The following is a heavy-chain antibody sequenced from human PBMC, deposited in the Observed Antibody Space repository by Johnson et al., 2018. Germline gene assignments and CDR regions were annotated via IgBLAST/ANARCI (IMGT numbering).Heavy chain of an antibody. J-gene: IGHJ3*02. CDR1: GFTFNSFW. Sequence: VQLVQSGGGLVQPGGSLILSCAASGFTFNSFWMSWVRQAPGNGLEWVANIKQDGSEQYYVDFLKGRFTISRDKAKNSLYLQMNNLRAEDTAVYYCARVCCYGGITYMFDSFDIWAQGTMVTVSS. CDR2: IKQDGSEQ. CDR3: ARVCCYGGITYMFDSFDI. D-gene: IGHD4-23*01. V-gene: IGHV3-7*01.